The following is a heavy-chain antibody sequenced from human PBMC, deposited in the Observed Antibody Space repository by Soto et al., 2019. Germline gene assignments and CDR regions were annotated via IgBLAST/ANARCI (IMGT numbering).Heavy chain of an antibody. Sequence: PGGSLRLSCAASGFIFNNYAINWFRQAPGKGLEWVSGISGRGGNTFYADSMKGRFTISRDNSKKTVYLQMSNLGVDDTAMYYCAKPTHSADYAGSFDTWGQGALVTVSS. CDR2: ISGRGGNT. CDR1: GFIFNNYA. CDR3: AKPTHSADYAGSFDT. D-gene: IGHD4-17*01. V-gene: IGHV3-23*01. J-gene: IGHJ4*01.